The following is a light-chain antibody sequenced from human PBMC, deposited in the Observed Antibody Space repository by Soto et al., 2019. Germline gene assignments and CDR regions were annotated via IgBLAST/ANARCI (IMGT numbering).Light chain of an antibody. V-gene: IGKV1-33*01. CDR1: QDIRRF. Sequence: DIQMTQSPSSLSGSVGDRVTITCQASQDIRRFLNWYQQKPGIAPKLLIYDASNLEIGVPSRFSGGGSGTEFTFTITSLQPEDAGTYYCQQYDSLLYTFGQGTTVEI. J-gene: IGKJ2*01. CDR2: DAS. CDR3: QQYDSLLYT.